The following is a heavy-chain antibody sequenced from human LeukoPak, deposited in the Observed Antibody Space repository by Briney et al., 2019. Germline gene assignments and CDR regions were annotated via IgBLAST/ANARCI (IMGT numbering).Heavy chain of an antibody. V-gene: IGHV3-48*01. J-gene: IGHJ4*02. CDR2: ITTSSRTI. CDR3: ERAGYDFWSDYPTTLDY. CDR1: GFNFSTYN. D-gene: IGHD3-3*01. Sequence: PGGSLRLSCAVSGFNFSTYNMNWVRQAPGKGLEWVSYITTSSRTIYYADSVKGRFTISRDNAKNSLYLQMNSLRAEDTAVYYCERAGYDFWSDYPTTLDYWGQGTLVTVSS.